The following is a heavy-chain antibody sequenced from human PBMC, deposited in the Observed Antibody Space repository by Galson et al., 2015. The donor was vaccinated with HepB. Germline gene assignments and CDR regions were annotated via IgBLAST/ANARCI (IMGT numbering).Heavy chain of an antibody. D-gene: IGHD3-10*01. V-gene: IGHV1-18*01. Sequence: SVKVSCKASGYTFTSYGISWVRQAPGQGLEWMGWISAYNGNTNYAQKLQGRVTMTTDTSTSTAYMELRSLRSDDTAVYYCAKTSGRAVGGGMDVWGQGTTVTVSS. CDR3: AKTSGRAVGGGMDV. CDR2: ISAYNGNT. J-gene: IGHJ6*02. CDR1: GYTFTSYG.